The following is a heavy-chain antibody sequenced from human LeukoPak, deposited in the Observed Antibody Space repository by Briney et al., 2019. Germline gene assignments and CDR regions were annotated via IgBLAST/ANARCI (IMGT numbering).Heavy chain of an antibody. Sequence: SETLPLTCTVSGGSISTYHWNWIRKSPGKGLEWIGFMQDTGNNNYNPSLRSRVTMFTVTSKNQFSLELSSVTAGDAAVYYCARDREHSYGFYFDLWGQG. CDR1: GGSISTYH. D-gene: IGHD3/OR15-3a*01. J-gene: IGHJ4*02. CDR3: ARDREHSYGFYFDL. V-gene: IGHV4-59*01. CDR2: MQDTGNN.